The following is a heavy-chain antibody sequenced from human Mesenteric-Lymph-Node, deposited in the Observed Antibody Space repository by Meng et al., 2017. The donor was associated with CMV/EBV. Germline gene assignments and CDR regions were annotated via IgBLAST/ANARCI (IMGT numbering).Heavy chain of an antibody. Sequence: SGDSVSSNSAEWNWIRQSPSRSLEWLGTTYYRSKWYNDYAVSVKSRITINPDTSKNQFSLQLNSVTPEDTAVYYCARDVTGDLQFDYWGQGTLVTVSS. V-gene: IGHV6-1*01. J-gene: IGHJ4*02. CDR2: TYYRSKWYN. CDR1: GDSVSSNSAE. CDR3: ARDVTGDLQFDY. D-gene: IGHD7-27*01.